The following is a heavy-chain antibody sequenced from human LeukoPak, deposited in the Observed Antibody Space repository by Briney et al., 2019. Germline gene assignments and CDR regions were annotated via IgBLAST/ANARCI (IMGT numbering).Heavy chain of an antibody. D-gene: IGHD3-22*01. J-gene: IGHJ5*02. CDR1: GGSFSGYY. Sequence: KPSETLSLTCAVSGGSFSGYYWSWIRQPPGKGLGWIGEINHSGSTNYNPSLKSRVTISVDTSKNQFSLKLSSVTAADTAVYYCARSGSRRITMIVVGRYNWFDPWGQGTLVTVSS. CDR2: INHSGST. CDR3: ARSGSRRITMIVVGRYNWFDP. V-gene: IGHV4-34*01.